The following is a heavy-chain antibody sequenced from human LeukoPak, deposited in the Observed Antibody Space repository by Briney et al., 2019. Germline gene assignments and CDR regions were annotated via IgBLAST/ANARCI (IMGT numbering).Heavy chain of an antibody. CDR2: INHSGST. V-gene: IGHV4-34*01. CDR3: ARLPPYSSSWYFDY. D-gene: IGHD6-13*01. Sequence: SETLSLTCAVYGGSFSGYYWSWIRQPPGKGLEWIGEINHSGSTNYNPSLKSRVTISVDTSKNHFSLKLSSVTATDTAVYYCARLPPYSSSWYFDYWGQGTLVTVSS. CDR1: GGSFSGYY. J-gene: IGHJ4*02.